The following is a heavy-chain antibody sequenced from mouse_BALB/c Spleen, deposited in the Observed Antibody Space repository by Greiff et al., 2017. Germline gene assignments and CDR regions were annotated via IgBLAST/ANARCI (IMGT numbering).Heavy chain of an antibody. D-gene: IGHD4-1*01. J-gene: IGHJ3*01. CDR2: IRSKSNNYAT. V-gene: IGHV10S3*01. CDR3: VGLGRYAY. CDR1: GFTFNTNA. Sequence: EADGGLVQPKGSLKLSCAASGFTFNTNAMNWVRQAPGKGLEWVARIRSKSNNYATYYADSVKDRFTISRDDSQSMLYLQMNNLKTEDTAMYYCVGLGRYAYWGQGTLVTVSA.